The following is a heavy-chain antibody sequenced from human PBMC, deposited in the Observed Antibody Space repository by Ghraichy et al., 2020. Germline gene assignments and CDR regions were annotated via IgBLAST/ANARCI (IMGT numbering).Heavy chain of an antibody. CDR3: ARHRSCGGGCFYGMDV. V-gene: IGHV4-39*01. CDR1: GGSIRSSDYY. Sequence: SATLSLTCTVSGGSIRSSDYYWGWIRQPPGEGLEWIAIIYYSGSTYYNPSLKSRVTISVDASKNQFSLKLSSVTAADTAVYYCARHRSCGGGCFYGMDVWGQGTTVTVSS. J-gene: IGHJ6*02. D-gene: IGHD2-21*02. CDR2: IYYSGST.